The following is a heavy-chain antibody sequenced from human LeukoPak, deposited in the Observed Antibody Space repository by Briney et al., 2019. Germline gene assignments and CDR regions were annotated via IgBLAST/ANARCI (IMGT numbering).Heavy chain of an antibody. Sequence: SETLSLTCTVSGGSIRSYYWSWIRQPPGKGLECIGYIYYIGSTNYNPSLKSRVAISLDTSKSQFSLKLTSVTPADTAVYYCARGGIVGSRTNWFDPWGQGILVTVSS. CDR1: GGSIRSYY. J-gene: IGHJ5*02. D-gene: IGHD1-26*01. V-gene: IGHV4-59*01. CDR2: IYYIGST. CDR3: ARGGIVGSRTNWFDP.